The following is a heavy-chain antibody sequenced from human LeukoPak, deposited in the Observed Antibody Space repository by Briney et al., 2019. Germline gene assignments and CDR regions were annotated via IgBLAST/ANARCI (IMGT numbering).Heavy chain of an antibody. CDR2: IYTSGST. CDR3: ARDSNYYDSSGYYLDY. J-gene: IGHJ4*02. Sequence: SEALSLPSTVAGGSISSYYWSWIRQPAGKGLEWIGRIYTSGSTNYNPSLKSRVTISVDTSKKQISLKLSSVTAADTAVYYCARDSNYYDSSGYYLDYWGQGTLVTVSS. D-gene: IGHD3-22*01. V-gene: IGHV4-4*07. CDR1: GGSISSYY.